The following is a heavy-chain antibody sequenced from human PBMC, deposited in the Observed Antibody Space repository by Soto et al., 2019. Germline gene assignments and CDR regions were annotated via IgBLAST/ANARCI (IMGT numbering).Heavy chain of an antibody. D-gene: IGHD3-22*01. CDR2: IYYSGST. CDR3: ARTTMIVVEPDAFDI. Sequence: SETLSLTCTVSGGSISSYYWSRIRQPPGKGLEWIGYIYYSGSTNYNPSLKSRVTISVDTSKNQFSLKLSSVTAADTAVYYCARTTMIVVEPDAFDIWGQGTMVTVSS. V-gene: IGHV4-59*01. CDR1: GGSISSYY. J-gene: IGHJ3*02.